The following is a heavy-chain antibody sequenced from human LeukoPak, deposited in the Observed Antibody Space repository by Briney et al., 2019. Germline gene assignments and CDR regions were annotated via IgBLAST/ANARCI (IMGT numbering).Heavy chain of an antibody. CDR3: ARVITRGYGSGSYSRTFDY. V-gene: IGHV4-59*01. CDR2: IYYSGST. Sequence: PSETLSLTCTVSGGSISSYYWSWIRQPPGKGLEWIGYIYYSGSTNYNPSLKSRVTISVDTSKNQFSLKLSSVTAADTAVYYCARVITRGYGSGSYSRTFDYWGQGTLVTVSS. CDR1: GGSISSYY. D-gene: IGHD3-10*01. J-gene: IGHJ4*02.